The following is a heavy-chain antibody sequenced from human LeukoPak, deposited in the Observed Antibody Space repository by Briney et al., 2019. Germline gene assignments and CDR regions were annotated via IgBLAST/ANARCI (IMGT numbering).Heavy chain of an antibody. CDR1: GFTFSTYS. CDR2: IKSKTDGGTT. D-gene: IGHD4-17*01. Sequence: GGSLRLSCAASGFTFSTYSMNWVRQAPGKGLEWVGRIKSKTDGGTTDYAAPVKGRFTISRDDSKNTLYLQMNSLKTEDTAVYYCTTDYVDYGQNFDYWGQGTLVTVSS. CDR3: TTDYVDYGQNFDY. J-gene: IGHJ4*02. V-gene: IGHV3-15*01.